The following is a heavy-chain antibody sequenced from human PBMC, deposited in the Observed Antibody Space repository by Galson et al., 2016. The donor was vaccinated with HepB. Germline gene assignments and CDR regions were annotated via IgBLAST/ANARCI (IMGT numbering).Heavy chain of an antibody. Sequence: SLRLSCAASGFTFSNAWMSWVRQAPGKGLEWVGRIKSKTDGGTTDYAAPVKGRFTISRDDSKNTLYLQMNSLRAEDTAVYYCARASSSSSWYLPGYYYDMDVWGQGTTVTVSS. CDR2: IKSKTDGGTT. CDR3: ARASSSSSWYLPGYYYDMDV. CDR1: GFTFSNAW. D-gene: IGHD6-13*01. J-gene: IGHJ6*02. V-gene: IGHV3-15*01.